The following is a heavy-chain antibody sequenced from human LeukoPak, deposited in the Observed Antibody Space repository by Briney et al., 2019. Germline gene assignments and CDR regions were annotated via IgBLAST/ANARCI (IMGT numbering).Heavy chain of an antibody. CDR2: MNPNSGYT. V-gene: IGHV1-8*01. J-gene: IGHJ4*02. D-gene: IGHD4-17*01. CDR1: GYTFTSYD. CDR3: ESISGAIDY. Sequence: ASVKVSCKTSGYTFTSYDINGVRQATGQGLEWMGWMNPNSGYTGFAQKFQGRVTMTRDISISTAYMELSSLCSEDTAVCCCESISGAIDYWGRGTLVIVSS.